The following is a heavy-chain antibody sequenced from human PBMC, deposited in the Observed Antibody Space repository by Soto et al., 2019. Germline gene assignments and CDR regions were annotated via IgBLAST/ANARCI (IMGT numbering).Heavy chain of an antibody. V-gene: IGHV4-39*01. CDR3: ARFLAAAGTFDY. J-gene: IGHJ4*02. D-gene: IGHD6-13*01. Sequence: QLQLQESGPGLVKPSETLSLTCTVSGGSISSSSYYWGWIRQPPGKGLEWIGSIYYSGSTYYNPSLTSRVTISVDTSKNQFSLTLSSVTAADTAVYYCARFLAAAGTFDYWGQGTLVTVSS. CDR2: IYYSGST. CDR1: GGSISSSSYY.